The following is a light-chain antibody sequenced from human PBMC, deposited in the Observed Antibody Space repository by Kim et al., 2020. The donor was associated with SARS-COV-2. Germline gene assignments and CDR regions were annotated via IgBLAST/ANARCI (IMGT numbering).Light chain of an antibody. V-gene: IGLV1-40*01. CDR2: DNN. CDR1: SSNIGAGYD. CDR3: QSYDSSLGGWV. Sequence: QRVTISCTGSSSNIGAGYDVHWYQQILGTAPKLLIFDNNSRPSGVPDRFSGSKSGTSASLAITGLQAEDEADYYCQSYDSSLGGWVFGGGTQLTVL. J-gene: IGLJ3*02.